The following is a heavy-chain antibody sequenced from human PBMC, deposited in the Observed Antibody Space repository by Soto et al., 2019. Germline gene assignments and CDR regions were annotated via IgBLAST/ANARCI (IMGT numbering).Heavy chain of an antibody. CDR2: IWYDGSNK. Sequence: QVQLVESGGGVVQPGRSLRLSCAASGFTFSSYGMHWVRQAPGKGLEWVAVIWYDGSNKYYADSVKGRFTISRDNSKNTLYLQMNSLRAEDTAVYYCAREHSSGYYYFDYWGQGTLVTVSS. D-gene: IGHD6-19*01. CDR1: GFTFSSYG. CDR3: AREHSSGYYYFDY. V-gene: IGHV3-33*01. J-gene: IGHJ4*02.